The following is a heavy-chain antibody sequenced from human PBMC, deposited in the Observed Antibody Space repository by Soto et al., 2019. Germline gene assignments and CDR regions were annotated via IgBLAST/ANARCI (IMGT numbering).Heavy chain of an antibody. D-gene: IGHD4-17*01. CDR2: IYDSGTT. CDR1: GGSITGYY. J-gene: IGHJ4*02. Sequence: QVQLQESGPGLVRPSETLSLTCTVSGGSITGYYWSWIRQPPGKGLEWIGYIYDSGTTTYNAALKSRVTISADTSKNQFSLNLRSVTAADTAVYYCARRNYGEEAYFFDFWGQGLLVTVSS. V-gene: IGHV4-59*08. CDR3: ARRNYGEEAYFFDF.